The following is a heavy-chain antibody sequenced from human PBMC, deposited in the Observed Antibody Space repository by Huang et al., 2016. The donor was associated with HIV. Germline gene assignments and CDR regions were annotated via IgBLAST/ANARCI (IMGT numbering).Heavy chain of an antibody. D-gene: IGHD6-19*01. CDR3: ARHGRVAGHYYNNMDV. CDR1: GGSISSSGYY. Sequence: LQLQESGPGLVKSSETLSLICTVSGGSISSSGYYWGWSRQPPGKGPAGIGSLYYSGNTYYNPPLKSRVTISVDTSKNQFSLKVNSVTAADTAVYYCARHGRVAGHYYNNMDVWGRGTTVTVSS. CDR2: LYYSGNT. J-gene: IGHJ6*02. V-gene: IGHV4-39*01.